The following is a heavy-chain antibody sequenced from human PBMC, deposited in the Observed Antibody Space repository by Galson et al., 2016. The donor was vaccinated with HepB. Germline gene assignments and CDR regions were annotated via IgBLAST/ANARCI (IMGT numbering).Heavy chain of an antibody. CDR2: IFRSGGT. D-gene: IGHD3-10*01. Sequence: SETLSLTCTVSGGSITTHYWSWIRQSPGKGLEWVGYIFRSGGTDYNPSLKSRVTMSLDTSKNQFSLNLSSVTAADTAVYYCARDDGAFGHFDYWGQGTLVTVSS. J-gene: IGHJ4*02. CDR1: GGSITTHY. CDR3: ARDDGAFGHFDY. V-gene: IGHV4-59*11.